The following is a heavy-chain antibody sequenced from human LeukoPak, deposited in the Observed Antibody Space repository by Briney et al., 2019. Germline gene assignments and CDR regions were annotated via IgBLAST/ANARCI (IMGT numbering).Heavy chain of an antibody. D-gene: IGHD3-10*02. CDR1: GFTFSNYA. V-gene: IGHV3-48*03. J-gene: IGHJ6*04. CDR2: ISSSGSTI. CDR3: AELGITMIGGV. Sequence: SGGSPRLSCAASGFTFSNYAMSWVRQAPGKGLEWVSYISSSGSTIYYADSVKGRFTISRDNAKNSLYLQMNSLRAEDTAVYYCAELGITMIGGVWGKGTTVTISS.